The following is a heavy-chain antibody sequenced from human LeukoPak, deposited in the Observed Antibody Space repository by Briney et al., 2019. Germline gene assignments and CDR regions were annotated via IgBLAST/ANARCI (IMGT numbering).Heavy chain of an antibody. V-gene: IGHV4-39*07. CDR1: GGSINSSSYY. Sequence: SETLSLTCTVSGGSINSSSYYWGWIRQPPGKGLEWIGSIYYSGTTYYNPSLKSRVTISVDTSKNQFSLKLSSVTAADTAVYYCARATWEVSVYFDYWGQGTLVTVSS. J-gene: IGHJ4*02. CDR3: ARATWEVSVYFDY. D-gene: IGHD1-26*01. CDR2: IYYSGTT.